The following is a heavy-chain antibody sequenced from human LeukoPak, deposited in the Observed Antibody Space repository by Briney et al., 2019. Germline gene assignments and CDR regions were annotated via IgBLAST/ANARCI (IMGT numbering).Heavy chain of an antibody. CDR2: INPNSGGT. J-gene: IGHJ5*02. CDR3: ARDEATYCSSTSCSRNWFDP. Sequence: ASVKVSCKASGYTFTGYYMHWVRQAPGQGLEWMGWINPNSGGTNYARKFQGRVTMTRDTSFSTAYMELSRLRSDDTAVYYCARDEATYCSSTSCSRNWFDPWGQGTLVTVSS. V-gene: IGHV1-2*02. D-gene: IGHD2-2*01. CDR1: GYTFTGYY.